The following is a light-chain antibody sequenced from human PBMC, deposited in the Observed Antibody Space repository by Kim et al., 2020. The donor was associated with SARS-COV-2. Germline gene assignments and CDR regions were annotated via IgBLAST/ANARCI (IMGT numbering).Light chain of an antibody. CDR3: QQYNNFSPYT. V-gene: IGKV1-5*01. Sequence: DIQMTQSPSTLSASVGDRVTITCRASQTIGRWLAWYQQKPGRAPNLLVYDASTLQSGVPSRFSGSGSGTEFTLTISTLQPEDFATYYCQQYNNFSPYTRGQGTKLEI. CDR1: QTIGRW. J-gene: IGKJ2*01. CDR2: DAS.